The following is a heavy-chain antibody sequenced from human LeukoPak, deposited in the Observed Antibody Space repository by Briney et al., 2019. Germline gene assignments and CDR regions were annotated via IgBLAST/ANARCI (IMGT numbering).Heavy chain of an antibody. V-gene: IGHV3-7*01. J-gene: IGHJ5*02. D-gene: IGHD3-22*01. CDR3: AREFFSYDSTGYYLWWFDP. CDR1: GFTFSTYW. CDR2: IKQDGTEK. Sequence: GGSLRLSCAASGFTFSTYWMSWVRQAPGKGLEWVANIKQDGTEKYYVDSVKGRFTVSRDNAKNSLYLQMDSLRAEDTAVYYCAREFFSYDSTGYYLWWFDPWGQGTLVTVSS.